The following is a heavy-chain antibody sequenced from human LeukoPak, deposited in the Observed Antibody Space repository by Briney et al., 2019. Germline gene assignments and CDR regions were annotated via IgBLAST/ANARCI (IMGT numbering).Heavy chain of an antibody. Sequence: GGSLRLSCASSGFSFSNYGMHWVRQAPGKGLEWVAFVRDDGTNKYYADSVKGRFTISRDNSKNTPYLQMNSLRAEDTAVYYCARDLSPYYYDSSGYGNAFDIWGQGTMVTVSS. CDR1: GFSFSNYG. D-gene: IGHD3-22*01. CDR3: ARDLSPYYYDSSGYGNAFDI. J-gene: IGHJ3*02. CDR2: VRDDGTNK. V-gene: IGHV3-30*02.